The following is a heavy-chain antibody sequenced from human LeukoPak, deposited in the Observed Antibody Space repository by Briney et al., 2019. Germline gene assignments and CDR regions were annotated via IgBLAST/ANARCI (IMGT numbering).Heavy chain of an antibody. Sequence: PGGSLKLSRAASGFTFSGSAMHWVRQASGKGLEWVGRIRSKANSYATAYAASVKGRFTISRDDSKNTAYLQMNSLKTEDTAVYYCTRRDTAMVNFDYWGQGTLVIVSS. J-gene: IGHJ4*02. D-gene: IGHD5-18*01. V-gene: IGHV3-73*01. CDR1: GFTFSGSA. CDR2: IRSKANSYAT. CDR3: TRRDTAMVNFDY.